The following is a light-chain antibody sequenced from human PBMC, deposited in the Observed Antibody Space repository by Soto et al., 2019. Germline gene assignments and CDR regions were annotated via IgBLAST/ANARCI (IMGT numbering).Light chain of an antibody. J-gene: IGKJ4*01. Sequence: EIVMTQSPATLSVSPGERATLSCRASQSVSSNLAWYQQKPGQPPRLLIYGASTRANGIPARFSGSGSGTEFTLTISSLQSEDFAVYYCQQYNNWPGFGGGTKVEIK. CDR1: QSVSSN. CDR2: GAS. V-gene: IGKV3-15*01. CDR3: QQYNNWPG.